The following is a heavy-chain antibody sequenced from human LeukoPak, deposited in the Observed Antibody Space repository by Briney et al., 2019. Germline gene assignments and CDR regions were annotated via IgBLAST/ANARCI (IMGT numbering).Heavy chain of an antibody. D-gene: IGHD2-8*01. CDR2: INHSGST. CDR3: ARGLHEGMVLSPYNWFDP. J-gene: IGHJ5*02. CDR1: GGSFSGYY. V-gene: IGHV4-34*01. Sequence: PSETLSLTCAVYGGSFSGYYWSWIRQPPGKGLEWIGEINHSGSTNYNPSLKSRVTISVDTSKNQFSLKLSSVTAADTAVYYCARGLHEGMVLSPYNWFDPWGQGTLVTVSS.